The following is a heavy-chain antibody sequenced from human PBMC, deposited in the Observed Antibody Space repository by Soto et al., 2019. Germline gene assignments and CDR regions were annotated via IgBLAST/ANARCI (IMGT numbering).Heavy chain of an antibody. V-gene: IGHV1-2*04. CDR3: AREGVGYCSGGSCYSSSYYYGMDV. CDR2: INPNSGGT. D-gene: IGHD2-15*01. Sequence: QVQLVQSGAEVKKPGASVKVSCKASGYTFTGYYMHWVRQAPGQGLEWMGWINPNSGGTNYAQKFQGWVTRTRDTSISTAYMELSRLRSDDTAVYYCAREGVGYCSGGSCYSSSYYYGMDVWGQGTTVTVSS. J-gene: IGHJ6*02. CDR1: GYTFTGYY.